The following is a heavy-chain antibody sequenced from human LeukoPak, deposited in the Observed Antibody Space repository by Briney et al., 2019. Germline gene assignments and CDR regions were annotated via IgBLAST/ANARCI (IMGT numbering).Heavy chain of an antibody. CDR1: GGSFSGYY. J-gene: IGHJ6*02. V-gene: IGHV4-59*08. CDR2: IYYSGST. Sequence: SETLSLTCAVYGGSFSGYYWSWIRQAPGKGLEWIGYIYYSGSTNYNPSLKSRVTISVDTSKNQFSLRLSSVTAADTAVYHCARLARVAAAGSYSYHSLDVWGQGTTVTVSS. D-gene: IGHD6-13*01. CDR3: ARLARVAAAGSYSYHSLDV.